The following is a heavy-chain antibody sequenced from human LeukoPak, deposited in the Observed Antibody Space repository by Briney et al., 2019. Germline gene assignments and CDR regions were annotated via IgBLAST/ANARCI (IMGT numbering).Heavy chain of an antibody. V-gene: IGHV3-74*01. J-gene: IGHJ3*02. CDR2: INSDGSST. Sequence: GGSLRLSCAASGFTFSSYWMHWVRQAPGKGLVWVSRINSDGSSTSYADSVKGRFTISRDNAKNTLYPQMNSLRAEDTAVYYCARRAEYRGVRGVIIKGAFDIWGQGTMVTVSS. CDR1: GFTFSSYW. D-gene: IGHD3-10*01. CDR3: ARRAEYRGVRGVIIKGAFDI.